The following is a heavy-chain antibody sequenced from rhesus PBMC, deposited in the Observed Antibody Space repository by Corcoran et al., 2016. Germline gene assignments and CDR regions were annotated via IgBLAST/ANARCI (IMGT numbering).Heavy chain of an antibody. CDR2: SGGSSGST. V-gene: IGHV4-165*02. D-gene: IGHD4-29*01. CDR3: AGSFGSSPEGY. Sequence: QVQLQESGPGRVKPSETLSLPCAASGGPISGYYGNWIRQPPGKGLEWIGYSGGSSGSTYYNPSLKSRVTISTDTSKNQFSLKLSSETAADTAVYYCAGSFGSSPEGYWGQGVLVTVSS. J-gene: IGHJ4*01. CDR1: GGPISGYY.